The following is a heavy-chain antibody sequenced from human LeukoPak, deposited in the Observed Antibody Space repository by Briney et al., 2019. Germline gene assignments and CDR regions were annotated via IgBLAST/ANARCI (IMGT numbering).Heavy chain of an antibody. V-gene: IGHV4-59*08. D-gene: IGHD3-9*01. Sequence: PSETLSLTCTVSGGSISSYYWSWIRQPPEKGLEWIGYIYYSGSTNYNPSLKSRVTISVDTSKNQFSLKLSSVTAADTAVYYCARSLHRHYDILTGYYNGPFDYWGQGTLVTVSS. CDR1: GGSISSYY. J-gene: IGHJ4*02. CDR3: ARSLHRHYDILTGYYNGPFDY. CDR2: IYYSGST.